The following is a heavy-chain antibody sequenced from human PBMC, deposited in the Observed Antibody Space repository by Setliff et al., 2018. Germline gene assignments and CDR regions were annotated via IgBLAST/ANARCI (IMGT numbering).Heavy chain of an antibody. D-gene: IGHD5-12*01. V-gene: IGHV4-59*08. J-gene: IGHJ4*02. CDR2: IYTSGST. CDR1: GDSIYNHF. CDR3: ARHVKVATEYFDC. Sequence: SETLSLTCTVSGDSIYNHFWSWVRQPPGKGLEWIGYIYTSGSTNYNPSLKSRVTISVDTSKNLFSLKLNSVTAADTALYYCARHVKVATEYFDCWGQGTLVTVSS.